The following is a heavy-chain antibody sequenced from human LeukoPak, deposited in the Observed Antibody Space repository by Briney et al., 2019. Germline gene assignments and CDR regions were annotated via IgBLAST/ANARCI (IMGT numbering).Heavy chain of an antibody. CDR2: ISWNSGSI. Sequence: PGGFLRLSCAASGFTFDDYAMHWVRQAPGKGLEWVSGISWNSGSIGYADSVKGRFTISRDNAKNSLYLQMNSLRAEDTALYYCAKDITRHLVKGYFDYWGQGTLVTVSS. V-gene: IGHV3-9*01. J-gene: IGHJ4*02. CDR1: GFTFDDYA. CDR3: AKDITRHLVKGYFDY. D-gene: IGHD6-6*01.